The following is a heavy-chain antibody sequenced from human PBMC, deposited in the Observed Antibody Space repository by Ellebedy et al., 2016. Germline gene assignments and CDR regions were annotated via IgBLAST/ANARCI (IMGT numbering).Heavy chain of an antibody. V-gene: IGHV3-23*01. J-gene: IGHJ4*02. CDR2: ISYNSGST. CDR3: VRRKDGDYYYFDY. Sequence: GGSLRLSCAASGFTFSAYAMYWVRQAPGKGLEWVSSISYNSGSTYYTDSVKGRFTISRDNSKNRLFLQMNGLRVADTALYYCVRRKDGDYYYFDYWGQGTLVTVSS. D-gene: IGHD2/OR15-2a*01. CDR1: GFTFSAYA.